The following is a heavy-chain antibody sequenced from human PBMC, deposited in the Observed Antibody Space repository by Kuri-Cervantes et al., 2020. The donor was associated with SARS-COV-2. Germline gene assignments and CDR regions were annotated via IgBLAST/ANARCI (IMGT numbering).Heavy chain of an antibody. CDR1: GGSISSGGYY. J-gene: IGHJ6*03. D-gene: IGHD6-13*01. CDR2: IYYSGST. V-gene: IGHV4-31*02. CDR3: ARDSHSSSWPRGPYYYYYMDV. Sequence: SETLSLTCAVSGGSISSGGYYWSWIRQHPGKGLEWIGYIYYSGSTYYNPSLKSRVTISVDTSKNQSSLKLSSVTAADTAVYYCARDSHSSSWPRGPYYYYYMDVWGKGTTVTVSS.